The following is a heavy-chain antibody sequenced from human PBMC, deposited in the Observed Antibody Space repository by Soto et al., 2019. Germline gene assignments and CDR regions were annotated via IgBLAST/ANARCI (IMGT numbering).Heavy chain of an antibody. D-gene: IGHD3-9*01. Sequence: SETLSLTCAVYGGSFIGYCWSWIRQPPGKGLEWIGEINHSGSTNYNPSLKSRVTISVDTSKNQFSLKLSSVTAADTAVYYCARGTRGLYYDILTGYYLFDYWGQGTLVTVSS. J-gene: IGHJ4*02. V-gene: IGHV4-34*01. CDR3: ARGTRGLYYDILTGYYLFDY. CDR2: INHSGST. CDR1: GGSFIGYC.